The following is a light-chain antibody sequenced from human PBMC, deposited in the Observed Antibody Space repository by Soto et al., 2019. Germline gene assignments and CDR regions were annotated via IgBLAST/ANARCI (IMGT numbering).Light chain of an antibody. V-gene: IGKV1-39*01. Sequence: DIQMTQSPSSLPASVGDRVTITCRASQSISTFLNWYQHKPGKAPKLLIYAASSLQSGVPSRFSGRGSGTEFTLTISSLQPEDFATYYCQQTFSIPYTFGQGTKLEIK. J-gene: IGKJ2*01. CDR3: QQTFSIPYT. CDR1: QSISTF. CDR2: AAS.